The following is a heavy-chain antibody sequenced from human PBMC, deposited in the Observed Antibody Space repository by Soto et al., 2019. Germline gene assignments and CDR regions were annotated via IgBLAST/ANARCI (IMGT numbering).Heavy chain of an antibody. J-gene: IGHJ6*02. CDR2: ISSSSSYI. Sequence: PXGSLILSCSASGFTFSSYSMNWVRQAPGKGLGWVSSISSSSSYIYYADSVKGRFTISRDNAKNSLYLQMNSLRAEDTAVYYCARDRVAARPPPYYYGMDVWGQGTTVTVSS. V-gene: IGHV3-21*01. D-gene: IGHD6-6*01. CDR3: ARDRVAARPPPYYYGMDV. CDR1: GFTFSSYS.